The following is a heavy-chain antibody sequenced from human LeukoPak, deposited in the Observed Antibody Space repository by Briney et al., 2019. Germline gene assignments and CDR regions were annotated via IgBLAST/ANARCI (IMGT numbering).Heavy chain of an antibody. J-gene: IGHJ2*01. CDR2: ISYDGSNK. D-gene: IGHD3-16*01. Sequence: PGGSLRLSCAASGFTFSSYGMHWVRQAPGKGLVWVAVISYDGSNKYYADSVKGRFTISRDNSKNTLYLQMNSLRAEDTAVYYCAKGFGGYGIYWYFDLWGRGTLVTVSS. CDR1: GFTFSSYG. V-gene: IGHV3-30*18. CDR3: AKGFGGYGIYWYFDL.